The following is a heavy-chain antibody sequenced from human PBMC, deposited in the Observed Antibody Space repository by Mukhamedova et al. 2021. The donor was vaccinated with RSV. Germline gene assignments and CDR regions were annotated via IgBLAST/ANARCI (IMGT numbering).Heavy chain of an antibody. D-gene: IGHD3-10*01. CDR2: ISSSSSYI. J-gene: IGHJ5*02. CDR3: ARDPVTYYYGSGSYDGFDP. V-gene: IGHV3-21*01. Sequence: GKGLEWVSSISSSSSYIYYADSVKGRFTISRDNAKNSLYLQMNSLRAEDTAVYYCARDPVTYYYGSGSYDGFDPLGQGTLVTVSS.